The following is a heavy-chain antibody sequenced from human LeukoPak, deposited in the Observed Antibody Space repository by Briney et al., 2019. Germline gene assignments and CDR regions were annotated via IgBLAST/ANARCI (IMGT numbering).Heavy chain of an antibody. D-gene: IGHD2-8*01. J-gene: IGHJ4*02. CDR1: GYTLTELS. Sequence: ASVKVSCKVSGYTLTELSMHWVRQAPGKGLEWMRGFDPEDGETIYAQKFQGRVTMTEDTSTDTAYMELSSLRSEDTAVYYCATDADCTNGVCPLSYLGQGTLVTVSS. CDR2: FDPEDGET. CDR3: ATDADCTNGVCPLSY. V-gene: IGHV1-24*01.